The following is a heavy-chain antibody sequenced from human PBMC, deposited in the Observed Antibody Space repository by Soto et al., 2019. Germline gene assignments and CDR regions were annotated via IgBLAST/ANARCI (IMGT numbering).Heavy chain of an antibody. V-gene: IGHV1-24*01. J-gene: IGHJ3*02. CDR2: FDPEDGET. D-gene: IGHD3-3*01. Sequence: ASVKVSCKVSGYTLTELSMHWVRQAPGKGLEWMGGFDPEDGETIYAQKFQGRVTMTEDTSTDTAYMELSSLRSEDTAVYYCASAPEMIDDDFWSGQPHAFDIWGQGTMVTVSS. CDR3: ASAPEMIDDDFWSGQPHAFDI. CDR1: GYTLTELS.